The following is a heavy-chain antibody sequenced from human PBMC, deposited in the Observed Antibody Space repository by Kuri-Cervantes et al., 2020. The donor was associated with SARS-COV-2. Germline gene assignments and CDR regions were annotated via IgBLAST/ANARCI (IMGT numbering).Heavy chain of an antibody. CDR1: GFIFSSYY. Sequence: GESLKISCAGSGFIFSSYYMNWVRLAPGKRLEWVSIIYDDDTTDHADSVKGRFTISRDNSKNTLYLQMNNLRAEDTAVYYCATKDGVASTPWGPGTLVTVSS. CDR3: ATKDGVASTP. V-gene: IGHV3-53*01. CDR2: IYDDDTT. J-gene: IGHJ5*02. D-gene: IGHD2-15*01.